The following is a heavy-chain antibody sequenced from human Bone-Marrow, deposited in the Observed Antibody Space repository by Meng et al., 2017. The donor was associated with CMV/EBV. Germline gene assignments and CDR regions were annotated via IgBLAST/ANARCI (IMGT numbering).Heavy chain of an antibody. D-gene: IGHD1-26*01. CDR1: GGTFSSYA. CDR3: ARGSPAVWVFDY. J-gene: IGHJ4*02. V-gene: IGHV1-69*05. CDR2: IIPIFGTA. Sequence: SVKVSCKASGGTFSSYAISWVRQAPGQGLEWMGGIIPIFGTANYAQKFQGRVTITTDESTSTAYMERSSLRYEDTAVYYCARGSPAVWVFDYWGQGTLVTVSS.